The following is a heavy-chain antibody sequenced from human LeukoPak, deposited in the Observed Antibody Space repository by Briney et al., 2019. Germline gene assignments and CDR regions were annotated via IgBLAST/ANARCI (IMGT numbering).Heavy chain of an antibody. CDR3: ARSTGIVRRLYYYYYMDV. Sequence: PGVSLRLSCAASGFTFSSYAMSWVRQAPGKGLEWVSAISGSGGSTYYADSVKGRFTISRDNSKNTLYLQMNSLRAEDTAVYYCARSTGIVRRLYYYYYMDVWGKGTTVTVSS. D-gene: IGHD4-11*01. V-gene: IGHV3-23*01. CDR2: ISGSGGST. J-gene: IGHJ6*03. CDR1: GFTFSSYA.